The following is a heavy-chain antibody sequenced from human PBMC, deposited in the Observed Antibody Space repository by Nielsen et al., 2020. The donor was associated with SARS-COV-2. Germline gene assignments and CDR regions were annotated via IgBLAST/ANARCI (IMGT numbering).Heavy chain of an antibody. J-gene: IGHJ4*02. Sequence: GGSLRLSCAASGFTFSSYGMHWVGQAPGKGLEWVAVIWYDGSNKYYADSVKGRFTISRDNSKNTLYLQMNSLRAEDTAVYYCAREGAGSGWHEDYFDYWGQGTLVTVSS. D-gene: IGHD6-19*01. V-gene: IGHV3-33*01. CDR1: GFTFSSYG. CDR3: AREGAGSGWHEDYFDY. CDR2: IWYDGSNK.